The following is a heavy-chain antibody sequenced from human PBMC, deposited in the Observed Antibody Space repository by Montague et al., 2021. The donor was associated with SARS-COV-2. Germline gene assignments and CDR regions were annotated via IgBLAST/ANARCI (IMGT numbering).Heavy chain of an antibody. CDR1: GFSLSTSGMR. D-gene: IGHD3-9*01. Sequence: PALVKPTQTLTLTCTFSGFSLSTSGMRASWIRQPPGKALEWLARIDWXDDKFYSTSLKTRLTISKDTSKNQVVLTVTNMDPVDTATYYCARSYYDILTAYYTPFDYWGQGTLVTVSS. CDR2: IDWXDDK. CDR3: ARSYYDILTAYYTPFDY. V-gene: IGHV2-70*04. J-gene: IGHJ4*02.